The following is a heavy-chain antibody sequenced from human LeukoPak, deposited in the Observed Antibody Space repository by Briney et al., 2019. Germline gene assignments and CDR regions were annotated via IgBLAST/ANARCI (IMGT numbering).Heavy chain of an antibody. CDR1: GFTFSSYA. CDR2: ISGSGGST. D-gene: IGHD2-2*01. CDR3: TTLRCSSTSCYGRDYYYYMDV. Sequence: QTGGSLRLSCAASGFTFSSYAMSWVRQAPGKGLEWVSAISGSGGSTYYADSVKGRFTISRDNSKNTLYLQMNSLKTEDTAVYYCTTLRCSSTSCYGRDYYYYMDVWGKGTTVTVSS. V-gene: IGHV3-23*01. J-gene: IGHJ6*03.